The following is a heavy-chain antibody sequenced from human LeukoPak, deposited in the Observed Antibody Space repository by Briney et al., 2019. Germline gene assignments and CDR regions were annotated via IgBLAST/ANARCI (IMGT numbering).Heavy chain of an antibody. CDR2: ISASGGST. CDR1: GFTFSSSA. D-gene: IGHD7-27*01. J-gene: IGHJ3*02. CDR3: AKYTGRRAFDM. Sequence: GGSLRLSCAASGFTFSSSAMSWVRQVPGKGLEWVSGISASGGSTYYADSVKGRFTISRDNSKNTLYLQMNSLRAEDTAVYYCAKYTGRRAFDMWGQGTMVTVSS. V-gene: IGHV3-23*01.